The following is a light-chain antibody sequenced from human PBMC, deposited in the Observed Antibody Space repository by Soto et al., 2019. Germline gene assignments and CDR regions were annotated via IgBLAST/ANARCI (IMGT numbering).Light chain of an antibody. V-gene: IGKV1-39*01. Sequence: DIRMSKSPSGLSASVGDRVTISCRASQTISTYLNCYQQKPGKAPNLLIYAASILQSVVPSRFSGSGSGTDFTLTIIRLQPEDVASYYCQQSDSGPWTLGLGTKVDIK. CDR2: AAS. J-gene: IGKJ1*01. CDR3: QQSDSGPWT. CDR1: QTISTY.